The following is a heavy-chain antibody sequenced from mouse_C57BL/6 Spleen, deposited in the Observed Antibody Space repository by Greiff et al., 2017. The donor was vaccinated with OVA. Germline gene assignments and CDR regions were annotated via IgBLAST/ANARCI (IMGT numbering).Heavy chain of an antibody. J-gene: IGHJ4*01. Sequence: QVQLQQPGAELVRPGSSVKLSCKASGYTFTSYWMDWVKQRPGQGLEWIGNIYPSDSETHYNQKFKDKATLTVDKSSSTASMQLSSLTSEDSAVYYCARGWDYAMDYCGQGTSVTVSS. V-gene: IGHV1-61*01. CDR2: IYPSDSET. CDR3: ARGWDYAMDY. D-gene: IGHD1-1*02. CDR1: GYTFTSYW.